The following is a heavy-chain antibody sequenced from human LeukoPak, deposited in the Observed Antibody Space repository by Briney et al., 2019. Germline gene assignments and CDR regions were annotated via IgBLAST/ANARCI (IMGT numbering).Heavy chain of an antibody. D-gene: IGHD6-13*01. V-gene: IGHV4-4*02. CDR1: GGSISSSDW. Sequence: SETLSLTCAVSGGSISSSDWWSWVRQPPGKGLEWIGEIYHSGTTNYNPSLKSRVTISVDTSKNQFSLKLSSVTAADTAVYYCARKRGYSSSWYVSGFDPWGQGTLVTVSS. CDR3: ARKRGYSSSWYVSGFDP. CDR2: IYHSGTT. J-gene: IGHJ5*02.